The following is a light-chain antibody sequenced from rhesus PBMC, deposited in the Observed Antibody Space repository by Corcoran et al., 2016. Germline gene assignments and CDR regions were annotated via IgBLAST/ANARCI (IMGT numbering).Light chain of an antibody. Sequence: EIVMTQSPATLASSPGERATLSCRASQSVSSYLAWYQQKPGQAPRLLSDGASRRATGTPDRVSGSGSGPEFTLPSSSLGPEDVSVYFCLQSSNWPQYSFSQGTKVEIK. CDR2: GAS. V-gene: IGKV3-24*04. J-gene: IGKJ2*01. CDR3: LQSSNWPQYS. CDR1: QSVSSY.